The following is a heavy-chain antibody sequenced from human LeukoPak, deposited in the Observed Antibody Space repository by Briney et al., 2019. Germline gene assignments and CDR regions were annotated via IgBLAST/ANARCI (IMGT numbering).Heavy chain of an antibody. D-gene: IGHD5-24*01. CDR1: GGSISSGGYY. Sequence: SETLSLTCTVSGGSISSGGYYWSWIRQHPGKGLEWIGYIYYSGSTYYIPSLKSRVTISIDTSKNQFSLKLSSVTAADTAVYYCASSRDGYNFGYWGQGTLVTVSS. CDR3: ASSRDGYNFGY. J-gene: IGHJ4*02. V-gene: IGHV4-31*03. CDR2: IYYSGST.